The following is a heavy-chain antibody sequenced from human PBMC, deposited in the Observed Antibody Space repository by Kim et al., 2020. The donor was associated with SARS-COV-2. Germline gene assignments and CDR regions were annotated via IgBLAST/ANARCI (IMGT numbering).Heavy chain of an antibody. V-gene: IGHV3-23*01. D-gene: IGHD3-10*01. CDR2: ISGSGGST. CDR1: GFTFSSYA. J-gene: IGHJ5*02. CDR3: ALLSGSYYGWFDP. Sequence: GGSLRLSCAASGFTFSSYAMSWVRQAPGKGLEWVSAISGSGGSTYYADSVKGRFTSSRDNSKNTLYLQMNSPRAEGTAVYYCALLSGSYYGWFDPWGQGTLVTVSS.